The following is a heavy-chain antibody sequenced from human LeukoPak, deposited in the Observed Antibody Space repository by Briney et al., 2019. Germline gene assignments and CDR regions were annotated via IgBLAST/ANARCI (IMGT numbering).Heavy chain of an antibody. CDR2: IKQDGSEK. V-gene: IGHV3-7*01. CDR1: GFTFSNYW. CDR3: ARVSRGSSIAARGDY. Sequence: GGSLRLSCAVSGFTFSNYWMSWVRQAPGKGPEWVANIKQDGSEKYYVDSVKGRFTISRDNAKNSLHLQMNSLRVEDTAVYYCARVSRGSSIAARGDYWGQGTLVTVSS. J-gene: IGHJ4*02. D-gene: IGHD6-6*01.